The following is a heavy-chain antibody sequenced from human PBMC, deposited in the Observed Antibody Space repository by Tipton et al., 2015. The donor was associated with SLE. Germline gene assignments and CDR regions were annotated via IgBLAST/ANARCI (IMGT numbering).Heavy chain of an antibody. J-gene: IGHJ1*01. CDR2: IDPSDSYT. V-gene: IGHV5-10-1*01. Sequence: QLVQSGPEVKKPGESLKISCKGSGYSFTSYWIGWVRQMPGKGLEWMGRIDPSDSYTNYSPSFQGHVTISADKSISTAYLQWSSLKASDTAMYYCARPDCSGGSCPPTIFHHWGQGTLITVSS. CDR1: GYSFTSYW. D-gene: IGHD2-15*01. CDR3: ARPDCSGGSCPPTIFHH.